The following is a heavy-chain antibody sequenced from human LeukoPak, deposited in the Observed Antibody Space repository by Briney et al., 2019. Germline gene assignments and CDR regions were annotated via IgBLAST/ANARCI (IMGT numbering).Heavy chain of an antibody. CDR2: ISYDGSNE. J-gene: IGHJ4*02. D-gene: IGHD1-26*01. CDR3: ARDKIVGATYFDS. V-gene: IGHV3-30*04. CDR1: GFTFSSYV. Sequence: GGSLRLSCAASGFTFSSYVMHWVRQAPGKGLEWVAIISYDGSNEYYADSVKGRFTISRDNFKNTLYLQMNSLRAADTAVYYCARDKIVGATYFDSGGQGTLVTVAS.